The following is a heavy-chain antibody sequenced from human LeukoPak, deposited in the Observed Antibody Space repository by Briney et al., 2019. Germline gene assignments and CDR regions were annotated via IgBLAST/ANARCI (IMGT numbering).Heavy chain of an antibody. CDR3: ASYDTYWNYAEY. D-gene: IGHD3-9*01. CDR2: ISYSGST. J-gene: IGHJ4*02. CDR1: GGSISSSNYY. V-gene: IGHV4-39*07. Sequence: PSETLSLTCTASGGSISSSNYYWGWIRQPPGQGLEWIATISYSGSTYYNPSVKSRVTISRDMSKNQFSLKLSSVTAADTAVYYCASYDTYWNYAEYWGQGTLVTVSS.